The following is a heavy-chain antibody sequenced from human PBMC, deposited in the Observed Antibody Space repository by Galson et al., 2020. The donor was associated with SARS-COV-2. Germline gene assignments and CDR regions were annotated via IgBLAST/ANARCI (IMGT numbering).Heavy chain of an antibody. CDR2: IIPIFGTA. Sequence: KISCKASGGTFSSYAISWVRQAPGQGLEWMGGIIPIFGTANYAQKFQGRVTITADESTSTAYMELSSLRSEDTAVYYCARLYGYGSGMFYFDYWGQGIPVTVSS. J-gene: IGHJ4*02. V-gene: IGHV1-69*01. CDR1: GGTFSSYA. D-gene: IGHD3-10*01. CDR3: ARLYGYGSGMFYFDY.